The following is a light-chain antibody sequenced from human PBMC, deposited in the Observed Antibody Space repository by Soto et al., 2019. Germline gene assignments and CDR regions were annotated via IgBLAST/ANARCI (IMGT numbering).Light chain of an antibody. CDR2: DVT. J-gene: IGLJ1*01. V-gene: IGLV2-14*01. Sequence: QYVLTQPASVSGSPGQSITISCTGTSNDVGGYRYVSWYQQHPDKAPKLIIYDVTNRPSGISNRFSGSKSGNTASLTISGLQAEDEADYYCSSYTSSSSYVFGTGTKVTVL. CDR3: SSYTSSSSYV. CDR1: SNDVGGYRY.